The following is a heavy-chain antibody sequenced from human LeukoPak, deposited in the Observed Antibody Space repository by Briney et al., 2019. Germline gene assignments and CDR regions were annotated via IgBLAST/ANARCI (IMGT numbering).Heavy chain of an antibody. J-gene: IGHJ3*02. Sequence: GGSLGLSCAASGFTFSSYWMSWVRQAPGKGLEWVANIKQDGSEKYYVDSVKGRFTISRDNAKNSLYLQMNSLSTEDTALYYCARAVPAPGTPENAFDIWGQGTMVTVSS. CDR2: IKQDGSEK. CDR1: GFTFSSYW. CDR3: ARAVPAPGTPENAFDI. D-gene: IGHD6-13*01. V-gene: IGHV3-7*01.